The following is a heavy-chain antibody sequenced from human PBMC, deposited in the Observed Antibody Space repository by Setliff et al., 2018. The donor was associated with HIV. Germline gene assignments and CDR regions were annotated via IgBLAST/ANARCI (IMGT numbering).Heavy chain of an antibody. D-gene: IGHD1-26*01. CDR3: ARRTEVGATVDY. CDR1: GDSISTGNYY. J-gene: IGHJ4*02. CDR2: MWYDGRI. V-gene: IGHV4-39*01. Sequence: SETLSLTCTVSGDSISTGNYYLTWIRQPPGKGLEWIGHMWYDGRIFYTPSLKSRVTISVDTSKNRFSLKVRSVTAADTAVYYCARRTEVGATVDYWGQGTLVTVSS.